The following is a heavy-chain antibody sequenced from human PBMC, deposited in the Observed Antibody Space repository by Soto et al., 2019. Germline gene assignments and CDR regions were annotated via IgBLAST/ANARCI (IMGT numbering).Heavy chain of an antibody. D-gene: IGHD3-3*01. CDR2: INPNSGGT. Sequence: GASVKVSCKASGYTFTGYYMHWVRQAPGQGLEWMGWINPNSGGTNYAQKFQGWVTMTRDTSISTAYMELSRLRSDDPAVYYCAREGIFGVVIIGNDAFDIWGQGTMVTVSS. V-gene: IGHV1-2*04. J-gene: IGHJ3*02. CDR3: AREGIFGVVIIGNDAFDI. CDR1: GYTFTGYY.